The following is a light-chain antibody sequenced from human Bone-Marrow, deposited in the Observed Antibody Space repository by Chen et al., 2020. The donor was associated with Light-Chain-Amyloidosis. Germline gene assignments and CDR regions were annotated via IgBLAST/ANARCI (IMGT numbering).Light chain of an antibody. V-gene: IGKV3-11*01. Sequence: ELVLTQSPATLSLSPGERATLSCRASQSVSSFLAWYQQKPDQTPRLLIYDASNRAAGIPARFSGSGSGTDFTLTISSLEPEDFAVYYCQQRTIWPPRVTFGQGTKLELK. CDR3: QQRTIWPPRVT. CDR1: QSVSSF. CDR2: DAS. J-gene: IGKJ2*01.